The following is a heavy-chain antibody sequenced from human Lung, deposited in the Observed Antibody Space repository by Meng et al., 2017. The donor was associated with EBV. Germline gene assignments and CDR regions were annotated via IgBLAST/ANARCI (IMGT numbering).Heavy chain of an antibody. CDR3: ARDPSNTSGRYAYFDY. CDR2: ISCYNGDT. D-gene: IGHD6-19*01. V-gene: IGHV1-18*01. J-gene: IGHJ4*02. CDR1: GYTFTHHG. Sequence: QLVRSGAEVKKPGASVRVSCKASGYTFTHHGISWIRQAPGQGLEWMGWISCYNGDTNYAQKLQGRVTMTTDTSTNTAYMDLRGLRSDDTAVYYCARDPSNTSGRYAYFDYWGQGTLVTVSS.